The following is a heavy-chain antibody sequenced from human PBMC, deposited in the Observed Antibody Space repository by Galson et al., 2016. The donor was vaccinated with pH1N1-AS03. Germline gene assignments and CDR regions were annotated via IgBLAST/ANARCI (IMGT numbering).Heavy chain of an antibody. D-gene: IGHD3-10*01. CDR2: IYYTAST. J-gene: IGHJ3*02. V-gene: IGHV4-39*07. CDR1: GASISSFSYY. Sequence: SETLSLTCSVSGASISSFSYYWGWIRQPPGQGLEWIGSIYYTASTYYNPSLKSRVTMSVDTSNNQFSLRVSSVTAADPAVYYCARHRGFDKNDAFDMWGQGTMVIVSS. CDR3: ARHRGFDKNDAFDM.